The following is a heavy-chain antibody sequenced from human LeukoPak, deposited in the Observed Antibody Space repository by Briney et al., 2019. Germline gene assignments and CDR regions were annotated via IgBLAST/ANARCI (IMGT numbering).Heavy chain of an antibody. Sequence: SETLSLTCTVSGGSISSTSYYWGWIRQPPGKGLEWIGSIYYSGSTYYNPSLKSRVTISVDTSKNQFSLKLSSVTAADTAVYYCASAYCGGDCTPYWYFDLWGRGTLVTVSS. CDR2: IYYSGST. J-gene: IGHJ2*01. CDR3: ASAYCGGDCTPYWYFDL. V-gene: IGHV4-39*07. CDR1: GGSISSTSYY. D-gene: IGHD2-21*02.